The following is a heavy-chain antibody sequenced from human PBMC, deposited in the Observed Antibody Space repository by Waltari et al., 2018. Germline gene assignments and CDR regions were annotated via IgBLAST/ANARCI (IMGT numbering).Heavy chain of an antibody. CDR3: ARHVYYDSSGYYY. D-gene: IGHD3-22*01. CDR1: GYSISSGYY. J-gene: IGHJ4*02. Sequence: QVQLQESGPGLVKPSETLSLTCAVSGYSISSGYYWGWIRQPPGKGLEWIGSIYHSGSTYYNPSLKSRVTISVDTSKNQFSLKLSSVTAADTAVYYCARHVYYDSSGYYYWGQGTLVTVSS. V-gene: IGHV4-38-2*01. CDR2: IYHSGST.